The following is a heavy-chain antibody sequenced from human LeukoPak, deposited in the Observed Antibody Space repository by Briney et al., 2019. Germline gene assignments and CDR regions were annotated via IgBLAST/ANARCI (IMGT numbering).Heavy chain of an antibody. Sequence: GGSLRLSCGASGFTFSSYSMSWVRQAPGKGPEWVSSISSSSTYIYYVDSVKGRFTISRDDAKNSLYLQMNSLRAEDTALYYCARDWSGDDYWGQGTLVTVSS. CDR2: ISSSSTYI. CDR3: ARDWSGDDY. V-gene: IGHV3-21*01. CDR1: GFTFSSYS. J-gene: IGHJ4*02. D-gene: IGHD3-3*01.